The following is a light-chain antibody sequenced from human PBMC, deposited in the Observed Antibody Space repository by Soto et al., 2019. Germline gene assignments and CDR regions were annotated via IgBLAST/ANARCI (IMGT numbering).Light chain of an antibody. CDR2: DVS. CDR1: SSDVGGYDY. J-gene: IGLJ1*01. CDR3: SSYAGSTIHYV. V-gene: IGLV2-14*01. Sequence: QSVLTQPASVSGSPGQSIAISCTGTSSDVGGYDYVSWYQQHPGKAPKVMIYDVSNRPSGVSNRFSGSKSGNTASLTISGLQAEDEADYYCSSYAGSTIHYVFGTGTKVTVL.